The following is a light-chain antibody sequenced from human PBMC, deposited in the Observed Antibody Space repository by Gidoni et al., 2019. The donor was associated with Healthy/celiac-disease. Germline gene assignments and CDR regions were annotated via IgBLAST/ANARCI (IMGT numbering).Light chain of an antibody. CDR3: QQYGSSPKT. CDR2: GAS. J-gene: IGKJ2*01. CDR1: QSVSSSY. V-gene: IGKV3-20*01. Sequence: EIVLTQSPGTLSFSPGERATLSCRASQSVSSSYLAWYQQKPGQAPRLLIYGASSRATGIPDRFSGSGSVTDFTLTISRLEPEDFAVYYCQQYGSSPKTFGQGTKLEIK.